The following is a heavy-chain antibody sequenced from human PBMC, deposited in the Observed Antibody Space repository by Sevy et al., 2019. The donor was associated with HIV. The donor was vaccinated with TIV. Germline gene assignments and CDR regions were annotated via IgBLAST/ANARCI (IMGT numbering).Heavy chain of an antibody. Sequence: SETLSLTCTVSGGSISSYYWSWIRQPPGKGLEWIGYIYYSGSTNYNPSLKSRVTISVDTSKNQFSLKLSSVTAADPXXXXXXXXXXXXEGAFDIWGQGTMVTVSS. V-gene: IGHV4-59*01. J-gene: IGHJ3*02. CDR2: IYYSGST. CDR1: GGSISSYY. CDR3: XXXXXXXEGAFDI.